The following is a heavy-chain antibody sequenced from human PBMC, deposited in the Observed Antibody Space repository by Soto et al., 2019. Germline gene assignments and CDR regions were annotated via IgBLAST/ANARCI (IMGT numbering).Heavy chain of an antibody. CDR2: INHSGST. V-gene: IGHV4-34*01. J-gene: IGHJ6*02. CDR3: ARGPRIVPAAMSYYYGMDV. Sequence: SETLSLTCAVYGGSFSGYYWSCIRQPPEKGLEWIGEINHSGSTNYNPSLKSRVTISVDTSKNQFSLKLSSVTAADTAVYYCARGPRIVPAAMSYYYGMDVWGQGTTVTVSS. CDR1: GGSFSGYY. D-gene: IGHD2-2*01.